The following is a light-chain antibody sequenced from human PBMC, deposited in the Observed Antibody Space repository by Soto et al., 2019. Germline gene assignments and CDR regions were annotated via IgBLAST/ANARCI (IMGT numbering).Light chain of an antibody. Sequence: VMTQSPATLSVSPLERTNLSCRASESVSTKLAWYQQKPGQAPRLLINDASTRATGVPARFSGWGSGTEFTLTIRSLEPEDFAVYYCQQRSNWPITPGQGTRLEI. CDR2: DAS. J-gene: IGKJ5*01. CDR1: ESVSTK. CDR3: QQRSNWPIT. V-gene: IGKV3-11*01.